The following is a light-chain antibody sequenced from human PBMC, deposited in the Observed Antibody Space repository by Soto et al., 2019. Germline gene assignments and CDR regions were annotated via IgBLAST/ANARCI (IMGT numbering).Light chain of an antibody. V-gene: IGLV1-40*01. Sequence: QAVPTQPCSVAGAPGQRATISWPGSSSNICDPYDVHWYQQLPGTAPKLLIYGNINRPSAVPDRFSGSKSGSSASLPITGLQAEDDAHYYCRSYDTTLSGFSVFGTGTKVTVL. CDR3: RSYDTTLSGFSV. CDR1: SSNICDPYD. J-gene: IGLJ1*01. CDR2: GNI.